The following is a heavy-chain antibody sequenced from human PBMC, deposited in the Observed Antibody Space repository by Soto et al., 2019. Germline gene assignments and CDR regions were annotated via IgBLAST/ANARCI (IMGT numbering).Heavy chain of an antibody. CDR1: GVTFSNYD. D-gene: IGHD6-13*01. CDR2: ISYDGTNK. J-gene: IGHJ4*02. Sequence: GGSLRLSCAASGVTFSNYDMHWVRQAPGKGLEWVAIISYDGTNKDYADSVKGRFTISRDNSKNTLYLQMNSLRNEDTALYYCAKDKGITAQKHYFDYWGQGTLVTVSS. CDR3: AKDKGITAQKHYFDY. V-gene: IGHV3-30*18.